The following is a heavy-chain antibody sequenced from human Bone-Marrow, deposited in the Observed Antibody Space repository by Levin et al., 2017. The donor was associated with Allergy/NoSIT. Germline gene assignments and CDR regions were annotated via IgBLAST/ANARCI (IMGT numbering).Heavy chain of an antibody. J-gene: IGHJ6*02. CDR1: GFTFDDYA. V-gene: IGHV3-9*01. CDR2: ISWNSGSI. Sequence: SLKISCAASGFTFDDYAMHWVRQAPGKGLEWVSGISWNSGSIGYADSVKGRFTISRDNAKNSLYLQMNSLRVEDTALYYCAKGTSMYSHYAMDVWGQGTTVTVSS. D-gene: IGHD1-7*01. CDR3: AKGTSMYSHYAMDV.